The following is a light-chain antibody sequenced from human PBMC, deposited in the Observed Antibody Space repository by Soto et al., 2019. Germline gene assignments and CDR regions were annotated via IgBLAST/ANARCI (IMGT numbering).Light chain of an antibody. J-gene: IGKJ1*01. CDR3: QKYGSSPWT. Sequence: ELVLTQSPGTLSVSPGDRATLSCRDSQSVSSSYLAWYQQKTGQAPRLLIYGASSRATGIPARLSGSGSGTDFTLTISRLEPEDFAVYYCQKYGSSPWTCGQGTKV. CDR1: QSVSSSY. CDR2: GAS. V-gene: IGKV3-20*01.